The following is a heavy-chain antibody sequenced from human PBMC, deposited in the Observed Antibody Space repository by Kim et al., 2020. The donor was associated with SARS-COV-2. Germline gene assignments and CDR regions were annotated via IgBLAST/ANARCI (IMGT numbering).Heavy chain of an antibody. CDR2: SYI. CDR3: ASGEYYFDY. J-gene: IGHJ4*02. D-gene: IGHD3-3*01. Sequence: SYIYYADSVKGRFTISRDNAKNSLYLQMNSLRAEDTAVYYCASGEYYFDYWGQGTLVTVSS. V-gene: IGHV3-21*01.